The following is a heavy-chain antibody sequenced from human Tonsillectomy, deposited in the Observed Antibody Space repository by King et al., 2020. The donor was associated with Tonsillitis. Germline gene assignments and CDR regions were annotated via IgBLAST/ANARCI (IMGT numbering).Heavy chain of an antibody. CDR1: GYSIRSGYY. D-gene: IGHD2-15*01. J-gene: IGHJ5*02. CDR2: IYHSVTT. Sequence: QLQESGPGLVKPSETLSLTCAVSGYSIRSGYYWGWIRQPPGKGLEWIGSIYHSVTTFYNPSLKSRAAISVDTSKNQFSLKLSPVTAADTAVYYCARGVPEDFDNIGGYPPWFDPWGQGTRVTVSS. CDR3: ARGVPEDFDNIGGYPPWFDP. V-gene: IGHV4-38-2*01.